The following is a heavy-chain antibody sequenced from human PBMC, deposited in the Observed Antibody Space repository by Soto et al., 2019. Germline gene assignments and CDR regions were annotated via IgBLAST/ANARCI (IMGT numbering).Heavy chain of an antibody. CDR2: IYYSGST. D-gene: IGHD6-13*01. CDR3: ARERALYSSSWYYFDY. J-gene: IGHJ4*02. V-gene: IGHV4-31*03. CDR1: GGSISSGGYY. Sequence: SETLSLTCTVSGGSISSGGYYWSWIRQHPGKGLEWIGYIYYSGSTYYNPSLKSRVTISVDTSKNQFSLKLSSVTAADTAVYYCARERALYSSSWYYFDYWGQGTLVTVSS.